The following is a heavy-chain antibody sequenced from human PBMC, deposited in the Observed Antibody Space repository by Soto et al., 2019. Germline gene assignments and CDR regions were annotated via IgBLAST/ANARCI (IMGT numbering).Heavy chain of an antibody. CDR2: INHSGST. V-gene: IGHV4-34*01. Sequence: QVQLQQWGAGLLKPSETLSLTCAVYGGSFSGYYWSWIRQPPGKGLEWIGEINHSGSTNYNPSLKSRVTISVDTSKNQFSLKRSSVTAADTAVYYCAREGDIGGYIFHWGQGTLVTVSS. J-gene: IGHJ4*02. CDR3: AREGDIGGYIFH. CDR1: GGSFSGYY. D-gene: IGHD5-18*01.